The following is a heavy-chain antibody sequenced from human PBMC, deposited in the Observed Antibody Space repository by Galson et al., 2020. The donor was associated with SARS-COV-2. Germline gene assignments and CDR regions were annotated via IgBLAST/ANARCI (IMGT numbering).Heavy chain of an antibody. CDR2: ISYDGSNK. V-gene: IGHV3-30*04. CDR3: ARDFDDYGDYLAFDI. J-gene: IGHJ3*02. D-gene: IGHD4-17*01. CDR1: GFTFSSYA. Sequence: GESLKISCAASGFTFSSYAMHWVRQAPGRGLEWVAVISYDGSNKYYADSVKGRFTISRDNSKNTLYLQMNSLRAEDTAVYYCARDFDDYGDYLAFDIWGQGTMVTVSS.